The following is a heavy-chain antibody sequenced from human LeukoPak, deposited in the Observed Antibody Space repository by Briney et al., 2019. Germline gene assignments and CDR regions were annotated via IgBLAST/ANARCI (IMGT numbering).Heavy chain of an antibody. Sequence: ASVKVSCKASGYTFTGYYMHWVRQAPGQGLEWMGWINPNSGGTNYAQKFQGRVTMTRDTSINTAYMELSRLRSDDTAVYYCARTAPYYYDSSGFDYWGQGTLVTVPS. V-gene: IGHV1-2*02. CDR1: GYTFTGYY. D-gene: IGHD3-22*01. CDR3: ARTAPYYYDSSGFDY. J-gene: IGHJ4*02. CDR2: INPNSGGT.